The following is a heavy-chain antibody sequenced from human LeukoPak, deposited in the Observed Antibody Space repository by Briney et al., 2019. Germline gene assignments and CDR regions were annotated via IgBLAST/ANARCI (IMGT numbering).Heavy chain of an antibody. CDR2: ISYDGSNK. D-gene: IGHD2-15*01. J-gene: IGHJ4*02. CDR1: GFAFSSYG. Sequence: PGRSLRLSCAASGFAFSSYGMHWVRQAPGKGLEWVAVISYDGSNKYYADSVKGRFTISRDNSRNTVYLQMNSLRADDTAVYYCAKGRRYCSGGSCYYFDYWGQGTLVTVSS. V-gene: IGHV3-30*18. CDR3: AKGRRYCSGGSCYYFDY.